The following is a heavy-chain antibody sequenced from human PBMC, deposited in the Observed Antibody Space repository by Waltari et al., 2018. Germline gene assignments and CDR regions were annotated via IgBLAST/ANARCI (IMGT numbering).Heavy chain of an antibody. V-gene: IGHV3-7*03. Sequence: EVQLVESGGGLVQPGGSLRLAWVVSGFRFGSYWMGWVRQTPGKGLEWVGNIKPGGSEKYHVDSVKGRFTISRDNAKNSLYLQMNSLRVEDTAVYYCVRDFAARTTDYWGQGTLVTVSS. CDR3: VRDFAARTTDY. CDR1: GFRFGSYW. J-gene: IGHJ4*02. CDR2: IKPGGSEK.